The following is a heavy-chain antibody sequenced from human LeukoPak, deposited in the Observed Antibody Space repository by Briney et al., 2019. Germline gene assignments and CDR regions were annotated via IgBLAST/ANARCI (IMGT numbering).Heavy chain of an antibody. V-gene: IGHV4-61*02. Sequence: SQTLSLTCTVSGGSISSGSYYWSWIRQPAGKGLEWIGRIYTSGSTNYNPSLKSRVTISVDTSKNQFSLKLSSVTAADTAVYYCARVNRLYSYYYYMDVWGKGTTVTVSS. CDR3: ARVNRLYSYYYYMDV. D-gene: IGHD4-11*01. J-gene: IGHJ6*03. CDR1: GGSISSGSYY. CDR2: IYTSGST.